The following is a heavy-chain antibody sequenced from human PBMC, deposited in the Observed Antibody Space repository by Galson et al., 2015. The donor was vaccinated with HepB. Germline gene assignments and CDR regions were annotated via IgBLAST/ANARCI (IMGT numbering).Heavy chain of an antibody. V-gene: IGHV6-1*01. CDR3: ARGVAHGTFFAPLRYYLDY. J-gene: IGHJ4*02. Sequence: CAISGDSVSSNSAAWNWIRQSPSRGLEWLGRTYYRSKWYNDYAVSVKSRIIINPDTSKNQSSLQLNSVTPEDTAVYYCARGVAHGTFFAPLRYYLDYWGQGTLVTVSS. D-gene: IGHD2/OR15-2a*01. CDR2: TYYRSKWYN. CDR1: GDSVSSNSAA.